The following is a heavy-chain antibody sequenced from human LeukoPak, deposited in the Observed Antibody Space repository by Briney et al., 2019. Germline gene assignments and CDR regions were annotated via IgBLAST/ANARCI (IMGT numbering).Heavy chain of an antibody. V-gene: IGHV1-18*01. Sequence: GAAVKVSCQASGYTFTRYGISWVRPAPGQGLEWMGWISAYNGNTNYAQKLQGRVTMTTDTSTSTAYMELRSLRSDDTAVYYCAREDDYSYYYYGMDVWGQGTTVTVSS. CDR1: GYTFTRYG. D-gene: IGHD2-15*01. J-gene: IGHJ6*02. CDR3: AREDDYSYYYYGMDV. CDR2: ISAYNGNT.